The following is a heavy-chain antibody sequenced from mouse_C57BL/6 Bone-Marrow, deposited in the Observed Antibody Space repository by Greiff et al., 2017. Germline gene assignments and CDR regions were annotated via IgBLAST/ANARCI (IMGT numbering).Heavy chain of an antibody. D-gene: IGHD1-1*01. Sequence: EVMLVESGGDLVKPGGSLKLSCAASGFTFSSYGMSWVRQTPDKRLEWVATISSGGSYTYYPDSVKGRFTISRDNAKNTLYLQMSSLKSEDTAMYYCARLGYGSEAMDYLGQGTSVTVSS. CDR1: GFTFSSYG. J-gene: IGHJ4*01. V-gene: IGHV5-6*02. CDR2: ISSGGSYT. CDR3: ARLGYGSEAMDY.